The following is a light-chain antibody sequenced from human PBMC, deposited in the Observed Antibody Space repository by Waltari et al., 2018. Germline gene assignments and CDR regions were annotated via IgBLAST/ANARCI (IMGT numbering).Light chain of an antibody. CDR2: DAS. CDR1: QDITIF. Sequence: IRMTQSPSSLSASVVATFTITCQASQDITIFLNWYPQKPGKAPNLLIYDASKLERGVPSRISGSGSGTVFTFTIGDLQPEDVATYFCQQYDNLPLTFGGGTKVEIK. CDR3: QQYDNLPLT. J-gene: IGKJ4*01. V-gene: IGKV1-33*01.